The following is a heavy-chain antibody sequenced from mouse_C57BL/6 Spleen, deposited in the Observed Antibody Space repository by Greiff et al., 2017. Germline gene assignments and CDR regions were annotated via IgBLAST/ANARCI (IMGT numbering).Heavy chain of an antibody. CDR2: IYPRSGNT. CDR3: ARDGYGSSYFAWFAY. J-gene: IGHJ3*01. CDR1: GYTFTSYG. V-gene: IGHV1-81*01. Sequence: VQGVESGAELARPGASVKLSCKASGYTFTSYGISWVKQRTGQGLEWIGEIYPRSGNTYYNEKFKGKATLTADKSSSTAYMELRSLTSEDSAVYFCARDGYGSSYFAWFAYWGQGTLVTVSA. D-gene: IGHD1-1*01.